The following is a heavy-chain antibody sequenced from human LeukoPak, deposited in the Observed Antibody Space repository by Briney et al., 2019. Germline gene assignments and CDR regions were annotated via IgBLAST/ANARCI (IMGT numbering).Heavy chain of an antibody. J-gene: IGHJ4*02. CDR2: ISYSGST. CDR1: SGSISTYY. D-gene: IGHD3-3*01. Sequence: PSETLSLTCTVSSGSISTYYWTWIRQPPGKGLEWIGYISYSGSTKYNPSLTRRTTISLDTSKNQFSLELRSMTAADPAIYYCARQAGMFITFDFWGQGILVTVSS. CDR3: ARQAGMFITFDF. V-gene: IGHV4-59*08.